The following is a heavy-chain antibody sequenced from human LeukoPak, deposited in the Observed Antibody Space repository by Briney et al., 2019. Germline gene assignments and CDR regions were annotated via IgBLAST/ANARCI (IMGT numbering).Heavy chain of an antibody. CDR1: GYTLTELS. CDR2: IIPIFGTA. CDR3: ARDPAPDSSGSLGGY. D-gene: IGHD3-22*01. J-gene: IGHJ4*02. V-gene: IGHV1-69*13. Sequence: SVKVSCKVSGYTLTELSMHWVRQAPGQGLEWMGGIIPIFGTANYAQKFQGRVTITADESTSTAYMELSSLRSEDTAVYYCARDPAPDSSGSLGGYWGQGTLVTVSS.